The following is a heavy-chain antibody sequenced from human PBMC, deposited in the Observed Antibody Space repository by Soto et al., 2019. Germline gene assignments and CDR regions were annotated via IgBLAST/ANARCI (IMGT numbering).Heavy chain of an antibody. Sequence: SGGSLRLSCAPSGSSFSDFGMHWVRQAPGKGLEWVAAISHDGSNQYYGDSVKGRFSISRDHSNNRLYLQMNNLKVEDSAIYFCAKETRSRAVTATRVNGMDVWGQGTTVTVSS. J-gene: IGHJ6*02. CDR3: AKETRSRAVTATRVNGMDV. V-gene: IGHV3-30*18. CDR1: GSSFSDFG. D-gene: IGHD2-21*02. CDR2: ISHDGSNQ.